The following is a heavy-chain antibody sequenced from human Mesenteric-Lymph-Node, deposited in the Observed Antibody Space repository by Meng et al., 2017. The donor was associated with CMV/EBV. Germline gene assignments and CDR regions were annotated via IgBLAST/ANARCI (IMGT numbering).Heavy chain of an antibody. D-gene: IGHD6-13*01. CDR1: GFTFSSYS. Sequence: GESLKISCAASGFTFSSYSMNWVRQAPGKGLEWVSYISTSSSSIYYADSVKGRFTISRDNAKNSLYLQMNSLRAEDTALYYCARDSCSWYGNAFDIWGQGTMVTVSS. J-gene: IGHJ3*02. CDR2: ISTSSSSI. V-gene: IGHV3-48*04. CDR3: ARDSCSWYGNAFDI.